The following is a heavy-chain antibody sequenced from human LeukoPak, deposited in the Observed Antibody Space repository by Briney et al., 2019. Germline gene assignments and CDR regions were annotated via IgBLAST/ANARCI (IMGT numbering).Heavy chain of an antibody. V-gene: IGHV4-4*09. CDR3: ARLRPRTNYDFSRGYYAFDY. CDR1: GASITNYF. Sequence: PSETLSLTCTVSGASITNYFWGWIRQPPGKGLQWIGYVYSVAYYYNPSLVSPLTVPVDTAKNQFSLGLRSVTAADTAVYYCARLRPRTNYDFSRGYYAFDYWGQGTLVAVSS. J-gene: IGHJ4*02. CDR2: VYSVAY. D-gene: IGHD3-3*01.